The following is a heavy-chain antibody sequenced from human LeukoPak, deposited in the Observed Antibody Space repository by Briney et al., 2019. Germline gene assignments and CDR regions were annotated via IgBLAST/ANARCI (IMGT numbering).Heavy chain of an antibody. CDR2: ISTYNGNT. Sequence: ASVKVSCKASGYTFTSYGISWVRQAPGQGLEWRGWISTYNGNTNYAQKLQGRVTMTTHTSTTTAYMELRSLRSDDTAVYYCARDGRCSGGSCYSEAFDIWGQGTMVTVSS. CDR3: ARDGRCSGGSCYSEAFDI. D-gene: IGHD2-15*01. CDR1: GYTFTSYG. J-gene: IGHJ3*02. V-gene: IGHV1-18*01.